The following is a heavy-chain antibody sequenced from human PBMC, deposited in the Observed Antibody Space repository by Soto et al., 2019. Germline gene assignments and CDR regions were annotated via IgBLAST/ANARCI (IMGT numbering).Heavy chain of an antibody. V-gene: IGHV3-21*01. CDR3: ARKGTAVAGYYFDY. J-gene: IGHJ4*02. Sequence: EVQLVESGGGLVKPGGSLRLSCAASGFTFSSYSMNWVRQAPGKGLEWVSSISSSSSYIYYPDSVKVRFTISRDNAKNSLYLQMSSLRREHTSVYYCARKGTAVAGYYFDYWGQGTLVTVSS. CDR2: ISSSSSYI. D-gene: IGHD6-19*01. CDR1: GFTFSSYS.